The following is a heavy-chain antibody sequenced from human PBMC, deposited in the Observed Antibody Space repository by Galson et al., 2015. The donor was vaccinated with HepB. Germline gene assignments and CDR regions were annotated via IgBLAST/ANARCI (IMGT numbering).Heavy chain of an antibody. Sequence: SLRLSCAISGFTFRSYWMHWVRQAPGKGLVWVSRISSDGSSTSYADSVKGRFTIARDNAKNTLYLQMNSLRAEDTAVYYCARDRIAMGRLVIIYGMDVWGQGTTVTVSS. CDR2: ISSDGSST. CDR3: ARDRIAMGRLVIIYGMDV. CDR1: GFTFRSYW. V-gene: IGHV3-74*01. D-gene: IGHD3-9*01. J-gene: IGHJ6*02.